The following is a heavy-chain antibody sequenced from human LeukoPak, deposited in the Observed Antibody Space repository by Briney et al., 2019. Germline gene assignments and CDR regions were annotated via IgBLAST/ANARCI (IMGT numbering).Heavy chain of an antibody. D-gene: IGHD2-15*01. V-gene: IGHV3-64*01. CDR2: ISSNGGST. J-gene: IGHJ4*02. CDR3: ARGVAPTSIDY. Sequence: PGGSLRLSCAASGFTFSSYAMHWVRQAPGKGLEYVSAISSNGGSTYYANSVKGRFTISRDNSKNTLYLQMGSLRAEDMAVYYCARGVAPTSIDYWGQGTLDTVSS. CDR1: GFTFSSYA.